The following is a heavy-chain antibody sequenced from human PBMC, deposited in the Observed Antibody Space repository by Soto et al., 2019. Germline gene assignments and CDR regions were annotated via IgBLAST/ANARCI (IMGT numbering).Heavy chain of an antibody. V-gene: IGHV3-30*04. J-gene: IGHJ3*02. CDR1: GFTFSSYA. D-gene: IGHD4-17*01. CDR2: ISYDGSNK. CDR3: ARDRDYGGNLDAFDI. Sequence: GGSLRLSCAASGFTFSSYAMHWVRQAPGKGLEWVAVISYDGSNKYYADSVKGRFTISRDNSKNTLYLQMNSLRAEDTAVYYCARDRDYGGNLDAFDIWGQGTMVTVSS.